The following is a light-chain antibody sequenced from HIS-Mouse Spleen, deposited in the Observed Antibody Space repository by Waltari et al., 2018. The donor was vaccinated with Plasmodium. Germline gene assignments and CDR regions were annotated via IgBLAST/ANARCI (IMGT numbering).Light chain of an antibody. CDR1: QSVSSN. CDR2: GAS. CDR3: QQYNNWSFT. V-gene: IGKV3-15*01. J-gene: IGKJ3*01. Sequence: EIVMTQSPATLSVSTGDRATLTCRASQSVSSNLAWYQQKPGQAPRLLIYGASTRATGIPARFRGSGSGTEFTLTISSLQSEDFAVYYCQQYNNWSFTFGPGTKVDIK.